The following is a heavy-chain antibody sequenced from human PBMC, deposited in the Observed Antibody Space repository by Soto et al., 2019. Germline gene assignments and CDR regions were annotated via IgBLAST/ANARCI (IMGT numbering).Heavy chain of an antibody. D-gene: IGHD3-10*01. J-gene: IGHJ4*02. CDR3: AKEIRVRPRYFDY. V-gene: IGHV3-23*01. Sequence: GGSLRLSCAASGFTFCSYAMTWFRQAPGKGLEWVSGLSGSGDSTYYADSVKGRFTISRDNSKSTLYLQMNSLRAEDTAVYYCAKEIRVRPRYFDYGGKGTLVKVSS. CDR2: LSGSGDST. CDR1: GFTFCSYA.